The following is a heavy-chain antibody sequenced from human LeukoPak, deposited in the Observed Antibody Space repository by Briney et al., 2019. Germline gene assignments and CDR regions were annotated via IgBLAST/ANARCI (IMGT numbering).Heavy chain of an antibody. CDR3: ARDPDSGYDFFDY. CDR2: IYTSGST. D-gene: IGHD5-12*01. Sequence: SSETLSLTCTVSGGSISSGSYDWGWIRQPAGKGLEWIGRIYTSGSTNYNPSLKSRVTISVDTSKNQFSLKLSSVTAADTAVYYCARDPDSGYDFFDYWGQGTLVTVSS. CDR1: GGSISSGSYD. J-gene: IGHJ4*02. V-gene: IGHV4-61*02.